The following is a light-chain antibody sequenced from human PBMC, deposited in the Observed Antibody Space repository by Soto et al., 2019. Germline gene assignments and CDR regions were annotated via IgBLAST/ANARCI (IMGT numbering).Light chain of an antibody. V-gene: IGLV2-23*01. CDR3: CSYARGSTLV. Sequence: QSALTQPASVSGSLGQSITISCTGSNRDIGAYNLVSWYQQYPDTAPKLMIYEGSRRPSGVSNRFSGSKSGNTASLTISGLQTEDEADYYCCSYARGSTLVFGGGTKLTVL. CDR1: NRDIGAYNL. CDR2: EGS. J-gene: IGLJ3*02.